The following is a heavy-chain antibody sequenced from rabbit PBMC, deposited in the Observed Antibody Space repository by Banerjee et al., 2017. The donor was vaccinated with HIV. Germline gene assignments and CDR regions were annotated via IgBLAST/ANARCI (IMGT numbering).Heavy chain of an antibody. V-gene: IGHV1S45*01. Sequence: QEQLVESGGGLVKPEGSLKLSCKASGFSFSNKAVMCWVRQAPGKGLEWIACINAVTGKAVYANWAKGRFTFSKTSSTTVALQMTSLTAADTATYFCARGSAAMTMVIIGFYLNLWGPGTLVTVS. CDR3: ARGSAAMTMVIIGFYLNL. CDR2: INAVTGKA. J-gene: IGHJ4*01. D-gene: IGHD2-1*01. CDR1: GFSFSNKAV.